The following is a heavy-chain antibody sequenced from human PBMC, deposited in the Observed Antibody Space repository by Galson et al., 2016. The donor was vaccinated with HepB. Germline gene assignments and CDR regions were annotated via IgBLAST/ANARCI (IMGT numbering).Heavy chain of an antibody. CDR2: ISYDGSYK. V-gene: IGHV3-30-3*01. J-gene: IGHJ4*02. CDR3: ARSMPGRGFDY. Sequence: SLRLSCAASGFTFNKYAMHWVRQAPGKGLEWVAIISYDGSYKNYADSVKGRFTFSRDNSNNTLYLQMNGLRVEDTAVYYCARSMPGRGFDYWGQGTLITVSS. D-gene: IGHD2-2*01. CDR1: GFTFNKYA.